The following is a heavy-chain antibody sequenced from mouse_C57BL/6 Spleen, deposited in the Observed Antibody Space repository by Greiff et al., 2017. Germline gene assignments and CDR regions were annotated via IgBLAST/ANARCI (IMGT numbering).Heavy chain of an antibody. D-gene: IGHD2-5*01. Sequence: EVQRVESGGGLVKPGGSLKLSCAAPGFPFSSYALSWVRQTPEKRLGWFATISDGGSYTYYPDNVKGRFTISRDNAKDNLYLQMSHLKSEDTAMYYCARDRYSNYEDFDYWGQGTTLTVSS. V-gene: IGHV5-4*01. CDR1: GFPFSSYA. J-gene: IGHJ2*01. CDR3: ARDRYSNYEDFDY. CDR2: ISDGGSYT.